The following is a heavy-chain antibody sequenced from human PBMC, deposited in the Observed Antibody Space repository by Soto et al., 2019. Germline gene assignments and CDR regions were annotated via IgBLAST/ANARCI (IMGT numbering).Heavy chain of an antibody. CDR2: IYYSGST. CDR1: GGSIGSSDYY. V-gene: IGHV4-30-4*01. CDR3: ARDEGRWFDP. J-gene: IGHJ5*02. Sequence: PSETLSLTCAVSGGSIGSSDYYWSWIRQPPGKGLEWIGYIYYSGSTYYNPSLKSRVTISVDTSKNQFSLKLSSVTAADTAVYYCARDEGRWFDPWGQGTLVTVSS.